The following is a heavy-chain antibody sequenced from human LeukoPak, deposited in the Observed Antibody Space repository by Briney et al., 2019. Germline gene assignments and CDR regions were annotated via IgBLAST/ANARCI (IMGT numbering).Heavy chain of an antibody. V-gene: IGHV3-73*01. CDR1: GFTFSGSL. CDR2: VRSKANSYAT. CDR3: TSRDNYDSSYYMDV. D-gene: IGHD3-22*01. J-gene: IGHJ6*03. Sequence: GGSLRLSCAGSGFTFSGSLIHWVRQASGKGLEWVGLVRSKANSYATSYAASVKGRFTISRDDSKNTAYLQMNSLNTEDTAIYYCTSRDNYDSSYYMDVWGKGTTVTVS.